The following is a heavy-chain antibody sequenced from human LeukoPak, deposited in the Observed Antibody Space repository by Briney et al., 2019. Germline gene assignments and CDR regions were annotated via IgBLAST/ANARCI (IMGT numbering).Heavy chain of an antibody. CDR3: ARDYDYVWGSYRYNRAFDI. D-gene: IGHD3-16*02. CDR2: ISSSSSYI. CDR1: GFTFSSYS. J-gene: IGHJ3*02. Sequence: GGSLRLSCAASGFTFSSYSMNWVRQAPGKGLEWVSSISSSSSYIYYADSVKGRFTISRGNAKNSLYLQMNSLRAEDTAVYYCARDYDYVWGSYRYNRAFDIWGQGTMVTVSS. V-gene: IGHV3-21*01.